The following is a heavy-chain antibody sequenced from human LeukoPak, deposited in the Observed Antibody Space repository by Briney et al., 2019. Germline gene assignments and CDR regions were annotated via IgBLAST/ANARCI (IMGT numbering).Heavy chain of an antibody. V-gene: IGHV1-46*01. CDR2: INPSGGST. CDR3: AREQYYYDSSGYYESFDY. Sequence: ASVKVSCKASGYTFTTYGISWVRQAPGQGLEWMGIINPSGGSTSYAQKFQGRVTMTRDTSTSTVYMELSSLRSEDTAVYYCAREQYYYDSSGYYESFDYWGQGTLVTVSS. J-gene: IGHJ4*02. CDR1: GYTFTTYG. D-gene: IGHD3-22*01.